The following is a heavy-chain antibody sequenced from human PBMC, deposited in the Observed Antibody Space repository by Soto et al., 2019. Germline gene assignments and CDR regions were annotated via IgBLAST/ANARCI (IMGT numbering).Heavy chain of an antibody. V-gene: IGHV3-30*18. Sequence: QVQLVESGGGVVQPGRSLRLSCAASGFTFSSYGMHWVRQAPGKGLEWVAVISYDGSNKYYADSVKGRFTISRDNSKNTLYLQMNSLRAEDTAVYYCAKDTGDEGSGWYYFDYWGQGTLVTVSS. J-gene: IGHJ4*02. D-gene: IGHD6-19*01. CDR2: ISYDGSNK. CDR1: GFTFSSYG. CDR3: AKDTGDEGSGWYYFDY.